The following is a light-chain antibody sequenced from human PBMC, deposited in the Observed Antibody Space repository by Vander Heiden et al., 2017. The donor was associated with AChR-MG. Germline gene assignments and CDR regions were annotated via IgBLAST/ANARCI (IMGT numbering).Light chain of an antibody. CDR1: QSVSSY. V-gene: IGKV3-11*01. CDR2: DAS. CDR3: QQRSNWLT. Sequence: EIVLTQSPATMSLSPGERATLSCRASQSVSSYLDWYQQKPGQAPRLLIYDASNRANGIPARFSGSGSGTDFTLTISSLEPEDFAVYYWQQRSNWLTFGGGTKVEIK. J-gene: IGKJ4*01.